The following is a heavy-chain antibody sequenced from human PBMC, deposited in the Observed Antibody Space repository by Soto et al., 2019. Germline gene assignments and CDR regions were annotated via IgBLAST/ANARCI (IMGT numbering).Heavy chain of an antibody. D-gene: IGHD3-16*01. CDR1: GAPITTTKW. V-gene: IGHV4-4*02. Sequence: QVQLQESGPGLVKPSETLSLTCTVSGAPITTTKWWAWVRLPPGKGLEWIGELSRGDERSSNPSLEGRFTMPLDKSSNHFSLKLTSVTAAVTAIYYCATQTISYTWGVWGRGTSVTVSS. CDR3: ATQTISYTWGV. CDR2: LSRGDER. J-gene: IGHJ6*02.